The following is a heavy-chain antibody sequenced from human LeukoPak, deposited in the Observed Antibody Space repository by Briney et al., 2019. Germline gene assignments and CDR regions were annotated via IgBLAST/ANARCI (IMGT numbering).Heavy chain of an antibody. V-gene: IGHV3-23*01. CDR3: AKDSVRYDILTGYYPGYYFDY. Sequence: GGSLRLSCAASGFTFSSYAMSWVRQAPGKGLEWVSAISGSGGSTYYADSVKGRFTIYRDNSKNTLYLQMNSLRAEDTAVYYCAKDSVRYDILTGYYPGYYFDYWGQGTLVTVSS. CDR1: GFTFSSYA. J-gene: IGHJ4*02. D-gene: IGHD3-9*01. CDR2: ISGSGGST.